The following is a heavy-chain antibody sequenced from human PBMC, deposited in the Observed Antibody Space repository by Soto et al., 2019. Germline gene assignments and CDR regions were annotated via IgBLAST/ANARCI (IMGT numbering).Heavy chain of an antibody. D-gene: IGHD6-13*01. CDR2: ISGSGDST. Sequence: PGGSLRLSCATSGFTFSSHAMSWVRQAPGKGLEWVSAISGSGDSTYYIDSVKGRFTISRDNSKNTLYLQMNSLRAEDTAVYYCAQDRAAAAYGIWGQGTVVTVSS. J-gene: IGHJ4*02. CDR1: GFTFSSHA. V-gene: IGHV3-23*01. CDR3: AQDRAAAAYGI.